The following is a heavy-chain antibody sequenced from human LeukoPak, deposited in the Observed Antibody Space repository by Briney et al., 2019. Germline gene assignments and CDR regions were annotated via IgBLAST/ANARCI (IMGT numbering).Heavy chain of an antibody. CDR3: AREPPEPLTPYYDILTGYWGWDYYYGMDV. J-gene: IGHJ6*02. CDR1: GYMFSSYG. V-gene: IGHV1-18*01. CDR2: ISAYNGNT. Sequence: ASVKVSCKASGYMFSSYGISWVRQAPGQGLEWMGWISAYNGNTNYAQKLQGRVTMTTDTSTSTAYMELRSLRSDDTAVYYCAREPPEPLTPYYDILTGYWGWDYYYGMDVWGQGTTVTVSS. D-gene: IGHD3-9*01.